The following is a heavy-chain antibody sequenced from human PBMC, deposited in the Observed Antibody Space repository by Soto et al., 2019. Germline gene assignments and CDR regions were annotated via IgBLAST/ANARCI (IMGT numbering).Heavy chain of an antibody. V-gene: IGHV1-69*12. CDR1: GGTFSSYA. Sequence: QVQLVQSGAEVKKPGSSVKVSCKASGGTFSSYAISWVRQAPGQGLEWMGGIIPIFGTANYAQKFQGRVTITADESTSTAYMELGSLRSEDTAVYYCARIVDCISTSCSFDYWGQGTLVTVSS. CDR3: ARIVDCISTSCSFDY. J-gene: IGHJ4*02. D-gene: IGHD2-2*01. CDR2: IIPIFGTA.